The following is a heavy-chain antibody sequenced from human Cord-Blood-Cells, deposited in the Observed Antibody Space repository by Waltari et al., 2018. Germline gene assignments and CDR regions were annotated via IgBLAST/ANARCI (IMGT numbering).Heavy chain of an antibody. V-gene: IGHV1-69*01. J-gene: IGHJ4*02. CDR2: IIPIFDRR. Sequence: QVQLVQSGAEVKKPGSSGKVSCKASGGNFSSYAISWVRPAPGQGVDWKGGIIPIFDRRHYAQKFQGRVSITADESTSTAYIELSSLRSEYTAVYYCSRPPVGIYSYGYVYFDYWGQGTLVTVSS. CDR1: GGNFSSYA. CDR3: SRPPVGIYSYGYVYFDY. D-gene: IGHD5-18*01.